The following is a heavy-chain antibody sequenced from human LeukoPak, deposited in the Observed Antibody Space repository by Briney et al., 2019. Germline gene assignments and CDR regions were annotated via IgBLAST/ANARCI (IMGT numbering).Heavy chain of an antibody. CDR2: INVGNGNT. V-gene: IGHV1-3*03. J-gene: IGHJ3*02. CDR3: ARNRGYCSGGSCTLAAFDI. CDR1: GYTFSNYA. Sequence: ASVKVSCKASGYTFSNYAMHWVRQAPGQRLEWMGWINVGNGNTKYSQDFQGRVTITRDTSASTAYMELSRLRSEDMAVYYCARNRGYCSGGSCTLAAFDIWGQGTMVTVSS. D-gene: IGHD2-15*01.